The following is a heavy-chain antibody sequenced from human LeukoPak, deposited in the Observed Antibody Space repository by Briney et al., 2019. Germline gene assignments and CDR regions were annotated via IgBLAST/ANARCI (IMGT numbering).Heavy chain of an antibody. Sequence: SETLSLTCTVSGASFSSYHWSWIRQPPGRGLEWIGYIYYTGSTNYNPSLKSRATMSIDTSKNQFSLKLRSVAAADTAVYYCATSDIGARMDAFNIWGQGTVVTVSS. V-gene: IGHV4-59*01. D-gene: IGHD6-6*01. CDR2: IYYTGST. J-gene: IGHJ3*02. CDR1: GASFSSYH. CDR3: ATSDIGARMDAFNI.